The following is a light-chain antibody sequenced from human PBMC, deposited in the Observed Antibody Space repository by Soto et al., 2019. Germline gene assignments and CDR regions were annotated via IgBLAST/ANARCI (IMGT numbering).Light chain of an antibody. CDR1: QSITNNY. V-gene: IGKV3D-20*02. CDR3: QQRSNWPWT. J-gene: IGKJ1*01. Sequence: EIVLTQSPGTLSLSPGERATLSCRASQSITNNYLAWYQQKPGQAPRLLIYGASTRATGIPARFSGSGSGTDFTLTISSLEPEDFAVYYCQQRSNWPWTFGQGTKVDI. CDR2: GAS.